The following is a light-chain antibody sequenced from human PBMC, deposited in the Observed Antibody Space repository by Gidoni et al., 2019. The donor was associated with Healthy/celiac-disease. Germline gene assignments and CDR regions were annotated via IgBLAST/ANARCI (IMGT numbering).Light chain of an antibody. J-gene: IGKJ4*01. CDR1: QSVSSY. V-gene: IGKV3-11*01. CDR2: DAS. CDR3: QQRSNWPLT. Sequence: ELLLTQSPATLSLSPGERATLSCRASQSVSSYLAWSQQKPGQAPRLLIYDASNMATGIPARFSGSGSGTDFTLTISSLEPEDFAVYYCQQRSNWPLTFGGGTKVEIK.